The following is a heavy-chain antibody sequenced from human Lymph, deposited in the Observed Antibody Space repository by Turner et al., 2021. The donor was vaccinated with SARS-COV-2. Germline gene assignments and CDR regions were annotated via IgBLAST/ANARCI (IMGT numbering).Heavy chain of an antibody. CDR3: ARGFDY. Sequence: QVQLQESGPGLVKPSETLSLTCTVSGDSISNYYWSWIRQPPGKGLAWIGYNYYSGSTNYNPSLKGRVTISVDTSKNHFSLKLSSVTAADTAVYYCARGFDYWGQGTLVTVSS. CDR2: NYYSGST. V-gene: IGHV4-59*01. J-gene: IGHJ4*02. CDR1: GDSISNYY.